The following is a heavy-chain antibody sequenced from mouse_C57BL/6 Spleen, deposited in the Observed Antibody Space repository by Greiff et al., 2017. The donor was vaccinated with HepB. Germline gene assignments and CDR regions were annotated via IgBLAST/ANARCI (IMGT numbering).Heavy chain of an antibody. V-gene: IGHV1-15*01. Sequence: QVQLKESGAELVRPGASVTLSCKASGYTFTDYEMHWVKQTPVHGLEWIGAIDPETGGTAYNQKFKGKAILTADKSSSTAYMELSSLTAEDSAVYYCTRGITTVVPGDFDYWGQGTTLTVAS. CDR3: TRGITTVVPGDFDY. CDR2: IDPETGGT. J-gene: IGHJ2*01. D-gene: IGHD1-1*01. CDR1: GYTFTDYE.